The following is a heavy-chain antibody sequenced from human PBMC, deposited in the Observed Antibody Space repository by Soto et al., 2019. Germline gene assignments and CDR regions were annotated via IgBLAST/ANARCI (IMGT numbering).Heavy chain of an antibody. CDR3: VRDRCPHSVCYAPSDY. J-gene: IGHJ4*02. Sequence: EVQLVESGGGLAQPGGSLRLSCVASGFTFSNYAIHWVRQAPGKGLEFVSAISPKGDKTYYGNSVKGRFTIARDNSKNTLYLQLGSLRVEDMAVYFCVRDRCPHSVCYAPSDYWGQGTLVTVSS. CDR1: GFTFSNYA. D-gene: IGHD2-8*01. CDR2: ISPKGDKT. V-gene: IGHV3-64*01.